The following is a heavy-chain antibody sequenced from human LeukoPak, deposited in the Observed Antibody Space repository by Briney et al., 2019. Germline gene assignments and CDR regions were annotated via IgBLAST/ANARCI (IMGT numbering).Heavy chain of an antibody. J-gene: IGHJ4*02. CDR1: GFTFSSYS. D-gene: IGHD5-18*01. Sequence: GGSLRLSCAASGFTFSSYSMNWVRQAPGKGLEWVSSISSSSSYIYYADSVKGRFTISRDNAKNSLYLQMNSLRAEDTAVYYCARDRALGAAMADFDYWGQGTLVTVSS. V-gene: IGHV3-21*01. CDR3: ARDRALGAAMADFDY. CDR2: ISSSSSYI.